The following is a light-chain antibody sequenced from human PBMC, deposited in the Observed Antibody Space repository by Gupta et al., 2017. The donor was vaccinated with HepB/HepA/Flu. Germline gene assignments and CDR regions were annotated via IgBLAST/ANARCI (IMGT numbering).Light chain of an antibody. CDR2: EVS. J-gene: IGLJ1*01. V-gene: IGLV2-23*02. CDR1: SSDVESYNF. CDR3: CSDAGSSTYV. Sequence: QSALTQPASVSGSPGQSITISCTGTSSDVESYNFVSWYQQHPGKAPKLMIYEVSKRPAGVANRFSGSKSGNTASLTISGRQAEDEADYYGCSDAGSSTYVFGTGTKLTVL.